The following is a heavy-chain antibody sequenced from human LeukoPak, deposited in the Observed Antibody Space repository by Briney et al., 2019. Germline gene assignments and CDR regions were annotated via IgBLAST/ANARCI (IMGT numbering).Heavy chain of an antibody. V-gene: IGHV3-23*01. CDR2: ISGIGDST. CDR3: AKVSSSSWYYFDY. CDR1: GFTFRSYA. J-gene: IGHJ4*02. Sequence: GGSLRLSCAASGFTFRSYAMSWVRQAPGKGLEWVSAISGIGDSTYYADSVKGRFTISRDNSKNTLYLQMNSLRDEDTAVYYCAKVSSSSWYYFDYWGRGTLVTVSS. D-gene: IGHD6-13*01.